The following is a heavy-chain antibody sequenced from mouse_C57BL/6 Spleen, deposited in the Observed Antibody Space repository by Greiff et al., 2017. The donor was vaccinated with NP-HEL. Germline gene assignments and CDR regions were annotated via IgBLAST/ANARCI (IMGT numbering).Heavy chain of an antibody. CDR1: GFSFNTYA. CDR3: VRPIYYGYDADASFAY. J-gene: IGHJ3*01. Sequence: EVQVVESGGGLVQPKGSLKLSCAASGFSFNTYAMNWVRQAPGKGLEWVARIRSKSTNYATYYADSVKDRFTISRDDSESMLYLQMNNLKTEDTAMYYCVRPIYYGYDADASFAYWGQGTLVTVSA. V-gene: IGHV10-1*01. CDR2: IRSKSTNYAT. D-gene: IGHD2-2*01.